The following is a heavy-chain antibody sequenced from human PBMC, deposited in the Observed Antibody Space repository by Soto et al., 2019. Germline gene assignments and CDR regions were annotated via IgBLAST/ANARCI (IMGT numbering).Heavy chain of an antibody. D-gene: IGHD1-1*01. V-gene: IGHV3-9*01. CDR1: GFTFDDYA. Sequence: EVQLVESGGGLVQPGRSLRLSCAASGFTFDDYAMHWVRQLPGKGLEWVSGISWNSGSIGYADSVKGRFTISRDNAKNSVYLQMNNLRAQDTAFYYCAKDISTGTTTFSWFDPWGQGTLVTVSS. CDR2: ISWNSGSI. J-gene: IGHJ5*02. CDR3: AKDISTGTTTFSWFDP.